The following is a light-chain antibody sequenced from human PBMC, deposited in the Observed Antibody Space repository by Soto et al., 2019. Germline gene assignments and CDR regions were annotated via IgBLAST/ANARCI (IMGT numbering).Light chain of an antibody. CDR3: AAWDDSLNRRV. V-gene: IGLV1-44*01. CDR1: SSNIGSNT. J-gene: IGLJ3*02. CDR2: SNN. Sequence: QSVLTQPASASGTPGQRVTISCSGSSSNIGSNTVNWYQQLPGTAPKLLIYSNNQRPSGVPDRFSGSKSGTSASLAISGLQSEDEADYYCAAWDDSLNRRVFGGGTKLTVL.